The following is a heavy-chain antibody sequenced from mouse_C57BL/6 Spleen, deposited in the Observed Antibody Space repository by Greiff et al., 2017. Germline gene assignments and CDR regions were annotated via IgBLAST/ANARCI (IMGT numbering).Heavy chain of an antibody. Sequence: EVQGVESGGGLVKPGGSLKLSCAASGFTFSSYAMSWVRQTPEKRLEWVATISDGGSYTYYPDNVKGRFTISRDNAKNNLYLQMSPLKSEDTAMYYCARAPYDGYYLYYFDYWGQGTTLTVSS. V-gene: IGHV5-4*01. CDR1: GFTFSSYA. CDR3: ARAPYDGYYLYYFDY. J-gene: IGHJ2*01. D-gene: IGHD2-3*01. CDR2: ISDGGSYT.